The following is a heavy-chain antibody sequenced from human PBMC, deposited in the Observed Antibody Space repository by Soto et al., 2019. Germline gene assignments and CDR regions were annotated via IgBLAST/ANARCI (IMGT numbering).Heavy chain of an antibody. CDR3: PIDVGINSYKYSGLDS. V-gene: IGHV1-24*01. D-gene: IGHD1-20*01. CDR2: FDPDDGKT. CDR1: GSTLTELS. J-gene: IGHJ4*02. Sequence: ASVKVSSKVSGSTLTELSIHWVRQAPGKGLEWMGGFDPDDGKTNYAQRFQDRVIMTEGPTTDTAYMELSSPRSEDTAVYYCPIDVGINSYKYSGLDSRRPVTLVAVAS.